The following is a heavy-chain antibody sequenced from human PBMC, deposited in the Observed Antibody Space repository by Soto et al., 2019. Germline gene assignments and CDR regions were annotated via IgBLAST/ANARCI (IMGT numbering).Heavy chain of an antibody. CDR1: GGSISSSTYY. V-gene: IGHV4-39*01. CDR3: ARPLLGATILSGFDS. J-gene: IGHJ4*02. D-gene: IGHD5-12*01. CDR2: IYYSGSA. Sequence: PSETLSLTCTVSGGSISSSTYYWGWIRQPPGKGLEWIGSIYYSGSAYYNPALKSRVTISVDTSKNQYSLKLSSVTAADTAVYFCARPLLGATILSGFDSWGQGILVTVSS.